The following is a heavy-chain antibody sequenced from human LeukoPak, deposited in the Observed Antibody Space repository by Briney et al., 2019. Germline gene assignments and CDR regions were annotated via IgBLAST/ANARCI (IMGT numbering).Heavy chain of an antibody. V-gene: IGHV4-59*11. CDR3: ARGGSGDYVGWFDP. CDR1: GGSISSHY. Sequence: SETLSLTCTVSGGSISSHYWSWIRQPPGKGLEWIGYIYYSGSTNYNPSLKSRVTISVDTSKNQFSLKLSSVTAADTAVYYCARGGSGDYVGWFDPWGQGTLVTVSS. CDR2: IYYSGST. J-gene: IGHJ5*02. D-gene: IGHD4-17*01.